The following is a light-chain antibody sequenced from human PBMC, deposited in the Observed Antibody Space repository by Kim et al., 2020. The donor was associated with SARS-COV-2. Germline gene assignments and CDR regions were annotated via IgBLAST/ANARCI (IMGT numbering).Light chain of an antibody. CDR1: SRDVVSYDL. V-gene: IGLV2-23*01. J-gene: IGLJ1*01. CDR3: CSYAGSTTNYV. CDR2: EAT. Sequence: QSITISCTGTSRDVVSYDLVSWYQQHPGKAPKLMIYEATMRPSGISNRFSGSKSGNTASLTISGLQAEDEADYYCCSYAGSTTNYVFGTGTKVTVL.